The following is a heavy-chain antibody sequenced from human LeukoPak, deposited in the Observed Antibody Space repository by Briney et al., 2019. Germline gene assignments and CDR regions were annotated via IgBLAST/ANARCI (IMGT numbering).Heavy chain of an antibody. CDR2: IYSGGST. CDR3: AKDSSLHSSDYGAFDI. V-gene: IGHV3-66*02. J-gene: IGHJ3*02. Sequence: GGSLRLSCAACGFTVRHNYMRGVRQAPGKGVEWVLDIYSGGSTYYSDSVKGRFNISRDNSKNTLYLQMNSLRADDTAVYYCAKDSSLHSSDYGAFDIWGQGTMVTVSS. CDR1: GFTVRHNY. D-gene: IGHD6-25*01.